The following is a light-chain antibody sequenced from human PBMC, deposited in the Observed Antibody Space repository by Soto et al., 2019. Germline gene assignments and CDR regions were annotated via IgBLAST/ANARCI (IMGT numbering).Light chain of an antibody. CDR1: QGISNY. J-gene: IGKJ3*01. V-gene: IGKV1-27*01. CDR2: AAS. CDR3: QKYNSAPRT. Sequence: DIQMTQSPSSLSASVGDRVTITCRARQGISNYFAWYQQKPGKVPKLLIYAASTLQSGVPSRFSGSGSGTDFTLTISSLQPEDVATYYCQKYNSAPRTFGPGTKVDIK.